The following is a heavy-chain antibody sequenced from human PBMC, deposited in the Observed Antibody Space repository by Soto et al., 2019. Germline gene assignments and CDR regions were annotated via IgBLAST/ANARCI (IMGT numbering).Heavy chain of an antibody. V-gene: IGHV3-23*01. J-gene: IGHJ3*02. Sequence: GGSLRLSCAASGFTFSSYAMSWVRQAPGKGLEWVSTISDSGGSTYYADSVMGRFTISRDNSKNTLYLQMNSLLAEDTAVYYCAKPVFLPTAMVSTFDIWGQGTMVTVSS. D-gene: IGHD2-2*01. CDR3: AKPVFLPTAMVSTFDI. CDR1: GFTFSSYA. CDR2: ISDSGGST.